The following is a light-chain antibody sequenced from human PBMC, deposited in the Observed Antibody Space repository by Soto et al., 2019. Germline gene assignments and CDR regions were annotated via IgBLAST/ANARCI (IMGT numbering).Light chain of an antibody. Sequence: EIVLTQSPATLSLSPGERATLSCRASQSVSKSLAWYQQKPGQAPRLLIYSTSNRATGIPARFSGSGSRTDFTLTSSSLEPEDFAVYYCQQGNNWPIFTFGPGTKVDIK. J-gene: IGKJ3*01. CDR2: STS. CDR3: QQGNNWPIFT. V-gene: IGKV3-11*01. CDR1: QSVSKS.